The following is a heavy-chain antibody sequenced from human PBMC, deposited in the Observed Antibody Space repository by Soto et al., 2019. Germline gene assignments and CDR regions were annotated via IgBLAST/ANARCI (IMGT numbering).Heavy chain of an antibody. J-gene: IGHJ4*02. Sequence: QLQLQESGPGLVKPSETLSLTCTVTGGPISSSGDYWGWVRQPPGKGLEWIGTISYSGSTYYNPSLRSRVTISVDTSKKQSSLKLISVTAADTAVYYCARGLSSSSYLDYWGQGTLVTVSS. D-gene: IGHD6-19*01. CDR1: GGPISSSGDY. CDR2: ISYSGST. CDR3: ARGLSSSSYLDY. V-gene: IGHV4-39*01.